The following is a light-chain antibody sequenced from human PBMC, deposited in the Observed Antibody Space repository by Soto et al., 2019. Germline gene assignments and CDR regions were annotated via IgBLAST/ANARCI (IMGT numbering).Light chain of an antibody. CDR3: QVWDSGSAHVV. Sequence: YELTQPPSVSVAPGKTASISCGGNDIGSKGVHWYQQKPGQAPVLVIYSDTDLPPVITERFSGSNSANLATLTISRVEAGDEADYYCQVWDSGSAHVVFGGGTQLTVL. V-gene: IGLV3-21*04. CDR1: DIGSKG. CDR2: SDT. J-gene: IGLJ2*01.